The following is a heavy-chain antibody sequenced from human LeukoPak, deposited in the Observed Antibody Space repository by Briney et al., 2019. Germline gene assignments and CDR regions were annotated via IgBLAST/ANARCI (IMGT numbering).Heavy chain of an antibody. CDR1: GGSISSYY. CDR2: IYYSGST. CDR3: ARDAGYYGSGSLDV. J-gene: IGHJ6*04. Sequence: SETLSLTCTVSGGSISSYYWSWIRQPPGKGLEWIGYIYYSGSTNYNPSLKSRVTISVDTSKNQFSLKLSPVTAADTAVYYCARDAGYYGSGSLDVWGKGTTVTVSS. D-gene: IGHD3-10*01. V-gene: IGHV4-59*01.